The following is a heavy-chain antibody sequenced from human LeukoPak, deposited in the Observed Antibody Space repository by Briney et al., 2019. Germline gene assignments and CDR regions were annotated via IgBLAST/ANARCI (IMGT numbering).Heavy chain of an antibody. V-gene: IGHV3-74*01. CDR2: INSDGSST. CDR3: AKDALSSGWYRNWFDP. J-gene: IGHJ5*02. D-gene: IGHD6-19*01. CDR1: GFTFSSYW. Sequence: GGSLRLSCAASGFTFSSYWMHWVRQAPGKGLVWVSRINSDGSSTSYADSVKGRFTISRDNAKNTLYLQMNSLRAEDTAVYYCAKDALSSGWYRNWFDPWGQGTLVTVSS.